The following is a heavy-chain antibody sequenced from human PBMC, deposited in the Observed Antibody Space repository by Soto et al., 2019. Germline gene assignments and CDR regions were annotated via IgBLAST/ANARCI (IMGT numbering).Heavy chain of an antibody. J-gene: IGHJ5*02. Sequence: SVKVSCKASGGSFSTYAFSWVRQAPGHGLEWMGGIIPIFDSPYYAQNFQGRVTIAADRSTSTVYMELSSLTPEDTAVYYCARGAECRGYCRKKFTWIDPWGQGTLVTVSS. V-gene: IGHV1-69*06. CDR2: IIPIFDSP. CDR3: ARGAECRGYCRKKFTWIDP. CDR1: GGSFSTYA. D-gene: IGHD2-2*01.